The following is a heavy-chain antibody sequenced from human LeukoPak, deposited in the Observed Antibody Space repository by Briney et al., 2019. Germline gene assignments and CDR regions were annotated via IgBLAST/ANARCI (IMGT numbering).Heavy chain of an antibody. CDR1: GGSIGSSGFY. Sequence: SETLSLTCKVSGGSIGSSGFYWGWIRQPPGKGLGWIGRIYYPESTHYNPSLESRVTISVDTSKYQVSLTLSSVTATDTAVYYCVRHVSSGWDYYNGLDVWGQGTTVTVSS. J-gene: IGHJ6*02. CDR2: IYYPEST. D-gene: IGHD6-19*01. V-gene: IGHV4-39*01. CDR3: VRHVSSGWDYYNGLDV.